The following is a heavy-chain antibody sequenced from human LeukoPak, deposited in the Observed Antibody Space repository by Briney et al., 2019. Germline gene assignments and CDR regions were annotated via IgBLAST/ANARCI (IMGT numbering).Heavy chain of an antibody. J-gene: IGHJ4*02. CDR3: ARGFAKQWLVPV. Sequence: SETLSLTCAVYGGSFSGYYWSWIRQPPGTGLEWIGEINHSGSTNYNPSLESRVTISVDTSKNQFSLKLSSVTAADTAVYYCARGFAKQWLVPVWGQGTLDTVSS. CDR2: INHSGST. CDR1: GGSFSGYY. V-gene: IGHV4-34*01. D-gene: IGHD6-19*01.